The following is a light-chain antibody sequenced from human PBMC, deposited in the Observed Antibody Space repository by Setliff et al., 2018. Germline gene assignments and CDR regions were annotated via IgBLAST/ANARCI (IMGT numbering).Light chain of an antibody. CDR3: SSYISSNTV. V-gene: IGLV2-14*03. CDR2: DVS. Sequence: QSVLTQPASVSGSPGQSITISCTGTGSDIGGNNFVSWYQQHPGKAPKLMIYDVSKRPSGVSDRFSGSKSGNTASLTISGLQAEDESDYLCSSYISSNTVFGGGTKVTVL. CDR1: GSDIGGNNF. J-gene: IGLJ2*01.